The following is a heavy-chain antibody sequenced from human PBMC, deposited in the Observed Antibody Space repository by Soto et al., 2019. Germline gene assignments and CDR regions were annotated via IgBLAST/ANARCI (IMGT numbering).Heavy chain of an antibody. CDR3: APGGSGSFTY. Sequence: EVQLVESGGGLVQPGGSLRLSCAASGFTFNTYWMQWVRQARGKGLVWVSRIKSDGSYTNYADSVKGRFTISRDNAKNTLFLQMNSLGAEDPAVYYCAPGGSGSFTYWGQGTLVTVSS. D-gene: IGHD3-22*01. CDR1: GFTFNTYW. V-gene: IGHV3-74*01. J-gene: IGHJ4*02. CDR2: IKSDGSYT.